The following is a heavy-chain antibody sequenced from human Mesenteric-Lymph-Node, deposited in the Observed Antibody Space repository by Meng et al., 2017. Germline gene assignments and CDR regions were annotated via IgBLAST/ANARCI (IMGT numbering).Heavy chain of an antibody. CDR3: ARSSDSWVYFDY. CDR2: IHPGDSDT. V-gene: IGHV5-51*01. D-gene: IGHD3-22*01. J-gene: IGHJ4*02. Sequence: GESLKISCKGSGYSFTSYWIGWVRQMPGKSLEWMGIIHPGDSDTRYSPSFEGQVTISADKSISTAYLQWSSLKASDTAMYYCARSSDSWVYFDYWGQGTLVTVSS. CDR1: GYSFTSYW.